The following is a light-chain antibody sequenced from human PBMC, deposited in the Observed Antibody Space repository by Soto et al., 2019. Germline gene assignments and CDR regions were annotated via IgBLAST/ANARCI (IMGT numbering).Light chain of an antibody. J-gene: IGLJ1*01. CDR1: SSNIGNNY. Sequence: QSALTQPPSVSAAPGQKVTISCSGSSSNIGNNYVSWYQQLPGTAPKLLIYENNKRPSGIPDRFSGSKSGTSATLGITGLQTGEEAVYYGGTWNSSLRPLYFFGIGTKVTAL. CDR3: GTWNSSLRPLYF. V-gene: IGLV1-51*02. CDR2: ENN.